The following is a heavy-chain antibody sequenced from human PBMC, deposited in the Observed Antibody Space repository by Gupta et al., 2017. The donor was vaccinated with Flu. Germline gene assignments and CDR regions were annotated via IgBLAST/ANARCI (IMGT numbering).Heavy chain of an antibody. CDR3: YCQWDGYHYKEAVDS. J-gene: IGHJ6*01. CDR2: ISSSSSHI. V-gene: IGHV3-21*01. Sequence: EAQLVESGGGLVKSGGSLRLSCAASGFTFRSYSMDWVRQPPGRGLEWVSDISSSSSHILYEDSVKGRFTISRDNAKYSPYFTTSSLRAEETAVDDGYCQWDGYHYKEAVDSWG. D-gene: IGHD5-24*01. CDR1: GFTFRSYS.